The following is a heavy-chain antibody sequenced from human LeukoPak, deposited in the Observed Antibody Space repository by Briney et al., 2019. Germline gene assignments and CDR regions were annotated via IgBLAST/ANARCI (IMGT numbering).Heavy chain of an antibody. CDR1: GYTFTSYA. J-gene: IGHJ4*02. Sequence: GASVKVSCKASGYTFTSYAMNWVRQAPGQGLEWMGWININTGNPTYAQGFTGRFVFSLDTSVSTAYLQISSLKAEDTAVYYCARGGAHYDYVWGSYRTFYYFDYWGQGTLVTVSS. V-gene: IGHV7-4-1*02. D-gene: IGHD3-16*02. CDR3: ARGGAHYDYVWGSYRTFYYFDY. CDR2: ININTGNP.